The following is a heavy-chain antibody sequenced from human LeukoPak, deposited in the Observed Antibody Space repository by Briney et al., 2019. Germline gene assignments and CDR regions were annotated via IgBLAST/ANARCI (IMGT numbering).Heavy chain of an antibody. J-gene: IGHJ5*02. D-gene: IGHD3-22*01. Sequence: ASETLSLTYSVSGGSIGSRSDYWGWIRQPPGKGLEWIGSIYHSETTYYNPSLKSRVIISVDTSKNQFSLKLNSVTAADTAVYYCGRPNPDSSGYYGSFDPWGQGILVTVSS. V-gene: IGHV4-39*01. CDR1: GGSIGSRSDY. CDR3: GRPNPDSSGYYGSFDP. CDR2: IYHSETT.